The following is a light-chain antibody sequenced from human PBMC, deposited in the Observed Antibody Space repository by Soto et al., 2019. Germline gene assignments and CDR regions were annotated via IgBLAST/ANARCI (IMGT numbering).Light chain of an antibody. J-gene: IGLJ1*01. CDR2: DVS. CDR1: SSDVGGYNF. Sequence: QSALTQPASVSGSPGQSITISCTGTSSDVGGYNFVSWYQQHPGNAPKLMIYDVSKRPSGVSNRFSGSKSGNTASLTISGLQAEDEADYYCSSYTRSSTYVFGTGTKVTVL. CDR3: SSYTRSSTYV. V-gene: IGLV2-14*01.